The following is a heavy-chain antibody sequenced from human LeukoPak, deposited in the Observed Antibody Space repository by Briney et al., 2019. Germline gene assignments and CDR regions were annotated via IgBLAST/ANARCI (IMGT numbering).Heavy chain of an antibody. Sequence: SQTLSLTCAVYGGSFSGYYWSWIRQPPGKGLEWIGEINHSGDTNYNPSLKSRVTISLDTSKHQFSLNLSSVSAADTAVYYCGRKGGVIWLDPFDYCGQGTLVTVSS. V-gene: IGHV4-34*01. CDR1: GGSFSGYY. D-gene: IGHD3-9*01. CDR3: GRKGGVIWLDPFDY. CDR2: INHSGDT. J-gene: IGHJ4*02.